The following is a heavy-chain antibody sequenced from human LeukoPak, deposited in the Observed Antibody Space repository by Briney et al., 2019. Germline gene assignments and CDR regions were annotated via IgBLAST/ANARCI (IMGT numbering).Heavy chain of an antibody. CDR2: INTDGSST. CDR1: GFTFSSYW. V-gene: IGHV3-74*01. D-gene: IGHD6-19*01. J-gene: IGHJ6*02. Sequence: GGSLRLSCAASGFTFSSYWMHWVRQAPGKGLVWVSRINTDGSSTSYADSVKGRFTISRDNAKNTLYLQMNSLRAEDTAVYYCATSPFGGSGWYELYYYGMDVWGQGTTVTVSS. CDR3: ATSPFGGSGWYELYYYGMDV.